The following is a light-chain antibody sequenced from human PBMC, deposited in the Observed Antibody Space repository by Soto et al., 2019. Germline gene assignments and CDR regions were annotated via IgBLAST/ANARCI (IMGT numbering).Light chain of an antibody. CDR1: SGHSSYA. Sequence: QPVLTRSPSASASLGASVKLTCTLSSGHSSYAIAWHQQQPEKGPRYLMKVNNDGSHSKGDGIPDRFSGSSSGAERYLTISSLQSEDEADYYCQTWGTGFRVFGGGTKLTVL. V-gene: IGLV4-69*01. J-gene: IGLJ3*02. CDR2: VNNDGSH. CDR3: QTWGTGFRV.